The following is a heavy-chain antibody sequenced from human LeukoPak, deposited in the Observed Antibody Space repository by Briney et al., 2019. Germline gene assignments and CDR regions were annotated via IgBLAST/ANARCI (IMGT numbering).Heavy chain of an antibody. CDR2: IYSGGST. CDR3: ARAMVRGVIHNYYYYYGMDV. D-gene: IGHD3-10*01. V-gene: IGHV3-66*01. J-gene: IGHJ6*02. CDR1: GFTVSSNY. Sequence: PGGSLRLSCAASGFTVSSNYMSWVRQAPGKGLEWVSVIYSGGSTYYADSVKGRFTISRDNSKNTLYLQMNSLRAEDTAVYYCARAMVRGVIHNYYYYYGMDVWGQRTTVTVSS.